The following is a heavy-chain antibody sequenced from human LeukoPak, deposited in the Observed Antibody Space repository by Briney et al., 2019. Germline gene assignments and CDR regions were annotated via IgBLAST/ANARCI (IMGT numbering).Heavy chain of an antibody. D-gene: IGHD3-10*02. J-gene: IGHJ4*02. Sequence: ASVKVPCKASGYTFTGYHLHWVRQAPGQGLEWIGRITPNSGDTYYAQDFRGRVTMTRDTSINTAYMELSRLRSDDTAVYYCARDSSLFGGSDYWGRGTLVTVSS. CDR1: GYTFTGYH. V-gene: IGHV1-2*02. CDR2: ITPNSGDT. CDR3: ARDSSLFGGSDY.